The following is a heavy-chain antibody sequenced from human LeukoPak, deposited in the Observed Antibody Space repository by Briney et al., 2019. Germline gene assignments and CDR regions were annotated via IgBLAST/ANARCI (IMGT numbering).Heavy chain of an antibody. Sequence: GASVKVSCKASGYTFTSYYIHWVRQAPGQGLEWMGLITTSGGITTYAQKFQGRVTMTKDTSTSTVYMEMSSLRAEDTAVYYCARGLGPGPYFDYWGQGTLVTVSS. J-gene: IGHJ4*02. V-gene: IGHV1-46*01. CDR1: GYTFTSYY. D-gene: IGHD1-14*01. CDR2: ITTSGGIT. CDR3: ARGLGPGPYFDY.